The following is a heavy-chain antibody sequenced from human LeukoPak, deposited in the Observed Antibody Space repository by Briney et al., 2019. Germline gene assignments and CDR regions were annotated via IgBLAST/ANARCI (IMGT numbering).Heavy chain of an antibody. J-gene: IGHJ5*02. D-gene: IGHD3-3*01. CDR2: IIPIFDAA. CDR3: ARDNEWLSPYNWFDP. V-gene: IGHV1-69*13. CDR1: GGTFSSYA. Sequence: SVKVSCKASGGTFSSYAISWVRQAPGQGLEWMGGIIPIFDAANYAQKFQGRVTITADESTSTAYMELSSLRSEDTAVYYCARDNEWLSPYNWFDPWGQGTLVTVSS.